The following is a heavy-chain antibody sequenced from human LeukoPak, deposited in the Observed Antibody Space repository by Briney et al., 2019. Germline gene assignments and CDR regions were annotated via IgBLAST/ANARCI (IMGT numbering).Heavy chain of an antibody. J-gene: IGHJ4*02. V-gene: IGHV1-46*03. Sequence: GASVKVSCKASGYTFTSYYMHWVRQAPGQGLEWMGIINPSGGSTSYAQKFQGRVTMTRDTSTSTVYMELSSLRSEDTAVYYCARAHCSGGSCYSMARGPQLGHFDYWGQGTLVTVSS. CDR2: INPSGGST. D-gene: IGHD2-15*01. CDR1: GYTFTSYY. CDR3: ARAHCSGGSCYSMARGPQLGHFDY.